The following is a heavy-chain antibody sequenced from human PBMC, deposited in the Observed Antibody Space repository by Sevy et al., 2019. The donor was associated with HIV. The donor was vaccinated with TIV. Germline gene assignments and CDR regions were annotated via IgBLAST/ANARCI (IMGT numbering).Heavy chain of an antibody. Sequence: GGSLRLSCAASGFTFSSYWMHWVRQAPGKGLVWVSRSNEYGSTTHYADSVKGRFTISRDNAKNTLYLQMHSLRAEDTAVYYCARDIGGLGSFWGQGTTVTVSS. J-gene: IGHJ6*02. D-gene: IGHD3-16*01. CDR3: ARDIGGLGSF. V-gene: IGHV3-74*01. CDR1: GFTFSSYW. CDR2: SNEYGSTT.